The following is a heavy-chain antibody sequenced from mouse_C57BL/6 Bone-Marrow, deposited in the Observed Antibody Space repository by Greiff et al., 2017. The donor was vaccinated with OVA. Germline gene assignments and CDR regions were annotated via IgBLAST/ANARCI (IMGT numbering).Heavy chain of an antibody. CDR3: ARPYSNSWFAY. CDR2: IYPRSGNT. D-gene: IGHD2-5*01. CDR1: GYTFTSYG. V-gene: IGHV1-81*01. J-gene: IGHJ3*01. Sequence: VKLMESGAELARPGASVKLSCKASGYTFTSYGISWVKQRTGQGLEWIGEIYPRSGNTYYNEKFKGKATLTADKSSSTAYMELRSLTSEDSAVYFCARPYSNSWFAYWGQGTLVTVSA.